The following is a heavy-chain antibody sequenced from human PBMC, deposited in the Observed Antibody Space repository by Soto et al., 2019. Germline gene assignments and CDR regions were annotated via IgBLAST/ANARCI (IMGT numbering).Heavy chain of an antibody. CDR1: GLSISDSA. Sequence: EVQLVESGGGLVQPGGSLKLSCAASGLSISDSAVHWVRQASGKGLEWVARIRTKAISYATAYAASVRGRFTISRDDSKNTAYLQMDSLEAEDTAVYYCTRQVGDYWTGWFDPWGQGALVTVSS. J-gene: IGHJ5*02. CDR3: TRQVGDYWTGWFDP. D-gene: IGHD3-10*01. CDR2: IRTKAISYAT. V-gene: IGHV3-73*01.